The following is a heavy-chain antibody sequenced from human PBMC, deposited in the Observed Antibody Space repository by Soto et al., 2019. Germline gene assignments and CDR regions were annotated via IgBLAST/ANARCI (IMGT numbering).Heavy chain of an antibody. Sequence: GASVKVSCKASGGTFSSYTISWVRQAPGRGLEWMGRIIPILGIANYAQKFQGRVTITADKSTSTAYMELSSLRSEDTAVYYCARATLTYYDFWSGYGPVDIWGQGTMVTVSS. V-gene: IGHV1-69*02. CDR1: GGTFSSYT. CDR2: IIPILGIA. CDR3: ARATLTYYDFWSGYGPVDI. D-gene: IGHD3-3*01. J-gene: IGHJ3*02.